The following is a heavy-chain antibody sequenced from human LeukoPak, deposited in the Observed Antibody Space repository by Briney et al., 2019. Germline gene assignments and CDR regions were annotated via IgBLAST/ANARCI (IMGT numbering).Heavy chain of an antibody. V-gene: IGHV3-9*01. D-gene: IGHD6-13*01. CDR2: VTWNSGTI. Sequence: GGSLRLSCVASGFTFDDYAMHWVRQVPGKGLEWVSGVTWNSGTIVYAKSVKGRFSVSRDNANKSLYLQMNSLRAEDTALYYCAKDTSGIAAAGGFFDYWGQGTLVTVSS. CDR3: AKDTSGIAAAGGFFDY. CDR1: GFTFDDYA. J-gene: IGHJ4*02.